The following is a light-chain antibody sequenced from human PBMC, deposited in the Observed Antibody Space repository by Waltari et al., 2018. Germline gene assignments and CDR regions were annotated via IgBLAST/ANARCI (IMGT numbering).Light chain of an antibody. Sequence: QSALTQPASMSGPPGQSITISCNGTDNDIATFNYVSWYQQHPGKVPKLIIYDVTLRPSGVSYRFSGSKSGNTASLSISALQAEDEAGYYCSSYTTRGTVVFGGGTTLTV. CDR2: DVT. CDR1: DNDIATFNY. CDR3: SSYTTRGTVV. J-gene: IGLJ2*01. V-gene: IGLV2-14*01.